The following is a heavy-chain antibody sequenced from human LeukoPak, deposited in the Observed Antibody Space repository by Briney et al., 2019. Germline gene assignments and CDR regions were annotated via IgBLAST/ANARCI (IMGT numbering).Heavy chain of an antibody. CDR3: ARGGYSYVDY. D-gene: IGHD5-18*01. CDR1: GGSISSSSYY. J-gene: IGHJ4*02. Sequence: ETLSLTCTVSGGSISSSSYYWGWIRQPPGKGLEWIGSIYYSGSTYYNPSLKSRVTISVDTSKNQFSLKLSSVTAADTAVYYCARGGYSYVDYWGQGTLVTVSS. V-gene: IGHV4-39*01. CDR2: IYYSGST.